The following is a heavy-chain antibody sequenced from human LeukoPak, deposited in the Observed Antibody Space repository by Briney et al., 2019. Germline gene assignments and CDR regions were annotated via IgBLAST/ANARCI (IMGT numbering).Heavy chain of an antibody. CDR3: ARVNEGVAGNRFFDY. CDR1: GGTFSSYA. CDR2: IIPILGIA. D-gene: IGHD6-19*01. V-gene: IGHV1-69*04. J-gene: IGHJ4*03. Sequence: ASVKVSCKASGGTFSSYAISWVRQAPGQGLEWMGRIIPILGIANYAQKFQGRVTITADKSTSTAYMELSSLRSEDTAVYYCARVNEGVAGNRFFDYWGQGTMVTVSS.